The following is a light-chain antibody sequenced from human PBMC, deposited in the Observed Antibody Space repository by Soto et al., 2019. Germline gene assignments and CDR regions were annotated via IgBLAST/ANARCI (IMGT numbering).Light chain of an antibody. J-gene: IGLJ1*01. CDR1: SSDVGAFNY. CDR2: DVS. CDR3: NSYTSNNTYV. V-gene: IGLV2-14*03. Sequence: QSVLTQPASVSGSPGQAITISCSGTSSDVGAFNYVSWYQQHPGKAPKLMIYDVSNRPSGVSNRFSGSKSGNTASLTISGLRAEDAADYYCNSYTSNNTYVFGTGTKVTVL.